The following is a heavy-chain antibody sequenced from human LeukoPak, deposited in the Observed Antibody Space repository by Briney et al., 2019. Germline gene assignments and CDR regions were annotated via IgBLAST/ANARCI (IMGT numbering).Heavy chain of an antibody. D-gene: IGHD5-12*01. CDR1: GFIFRNYA. Sequence: GGSLTLSCAASGFIFRNYAMNWVRQAPGKGLEWVSNIWGSGDSTYYADSVKGRFTISRDNSKNTLYLQMNSLRAEDTAVYYCAKLSGYAVDYYYYYMDVWGRGTTVTISS. J-gene: IGHJ6*03. V-gene: IGHV3-23*01. CDR3: AKLSGYAVDYYYYYMDV. CDR2: IWGSGDST.